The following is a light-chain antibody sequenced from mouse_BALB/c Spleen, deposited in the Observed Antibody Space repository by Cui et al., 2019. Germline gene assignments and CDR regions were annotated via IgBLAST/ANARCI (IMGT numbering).Light chain of an antibody. CDR1: SSVSY. Sequence: QIVLTQSPAIMSASPGEKVTMTCSASSSVSYMYWYQQKPGSSPRLLIYDTSNLASGVPVRFSGSGSGTSYSLTISQIEAEDAATYYCQQWSSYPRTFGGGTKLEIK. CDR2: DTS. V-gene: IGKV4-55*01. CDR3: QQWSSYPRT. J-gene: IGKJ1*01.